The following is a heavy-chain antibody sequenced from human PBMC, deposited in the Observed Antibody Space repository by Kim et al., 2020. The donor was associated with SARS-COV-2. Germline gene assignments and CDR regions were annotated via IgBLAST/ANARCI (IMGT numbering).Heavy chain of an antibody. D-gene: IGHD3-10*02. CDR3: AKGDQTVLYYDRGYDY. CDR1: GFAFSSYA. J-gene: IGHJ4*02. CDR2: LSGSGANT. Sequence: GGSLRPSCAGSGFAFSSYALSWVRQAPGKGLEWVSGLSGSGANTYYADSVKGRFTISRDNSKSMLYLWMTSLKVDDMAVYYCAKGDQTVLYYDRGYDYWGRGTLVTVSS. V-gene: IGHV3-23*01.